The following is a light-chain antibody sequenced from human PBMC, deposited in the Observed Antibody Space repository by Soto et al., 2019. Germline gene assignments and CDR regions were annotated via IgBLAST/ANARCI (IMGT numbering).Light chain of an antibody. J-gene: IGKJ1*01. CDR3: QQYNSYSRT. Sequence: DIHLTQSPSFLSASVGDRVTITCRASQSISSRLAWYQQKPGKAPKLLIYDASSLESGVPSRFSGSGSGTEFTLTISSLQPDDFATYYCQQYNSYSRTFGQGTKVDI. CDR1: QSISSR. CDR2: DAS. V-gene: IGKV1-5*01.